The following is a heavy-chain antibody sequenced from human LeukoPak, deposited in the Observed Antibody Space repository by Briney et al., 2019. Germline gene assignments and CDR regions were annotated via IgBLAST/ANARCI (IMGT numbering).Heavy chain of an antibody. J-gene: IGHJ4*02. Sequence: GGSLRLSCAASGFTFSSYGMHWVRQAPGKGLEWVAVIWYDGSNKYYADSVKGRFTISRDNSKNTLYLQMNSLRAEDTAVYYCARDPQGSEVPDYWGQGTLVTVSS. CDR3: ARDPQGSEVPDY. CDR2: IWYDGSNK. CDR1: GFTFSSYG. V-gene: IGHV3-33*01. D-gene: IGHD6-19*01.